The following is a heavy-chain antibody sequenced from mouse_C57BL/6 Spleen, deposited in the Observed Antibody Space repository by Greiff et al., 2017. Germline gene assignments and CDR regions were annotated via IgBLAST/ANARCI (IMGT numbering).Heavy chain of an antibody. J-gene: IGHJ2*01. CDR3: ATGLYYCGSSYGSFDY. D-gene: IGHD1-1*01. CDR2: ISSGSSSI. CDR1: GFTFSDYG. V-gene: IGHV5-17*01. Sequence: EVKVVESGGGLVKPGGSLKLSCAASGFTFSDYGMHWVRQAPEKGLEWVAYISSGSSSIYYADTVKGRFTISRDNVTNTLFLQMTSLRSEDTAMYYCATGLYYCGSSYGSFDYWGQGTTLTVSS.